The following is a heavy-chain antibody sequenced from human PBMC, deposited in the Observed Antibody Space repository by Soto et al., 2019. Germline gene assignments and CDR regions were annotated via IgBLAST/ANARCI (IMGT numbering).Heavy chain of an antibody. CDR3: ARSMHYSDGSNYSPFDY. V-gene: IGHV4-61*01. J-gene: IGHJ4*02. Sequence: TSETLSLNCTVSGGSVSSGNYYWSWIRQPPGKGLEWIGYFYYTGSTNYNPSLKSRVTISIDASKNQFSLRLSSVTAADTAVYYCARSMHYSDGSNYSPFDYWGQGTLVTVSS. CDR2: FYYTGST. CDR1: GGSVSSGNYY. D-gene: IGHD3-22*01.